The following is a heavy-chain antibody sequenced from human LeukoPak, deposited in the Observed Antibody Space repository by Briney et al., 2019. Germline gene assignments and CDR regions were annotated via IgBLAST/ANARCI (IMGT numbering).Heavy chain of an antibody. CDR3: AKSIEGVVRGTYYYYSYMDV. CDR1: GLTFSSDG. D-gene: IGHD3-3*01. Sequence: GGSLRLSCAASGLTFSSDGMSWVRQAPGKGLEWVAVISGSGGTTYYADSVKGRFTISRDNSKKTLYLQTSSLGADDTAVYFCAKSIEGVVRGTYYYYSYMDVWGKGTTVTVSS. V-gene: IGHV3-23*01. CDR2: ISGSGGTT. J-gene: IGHJ6*03.